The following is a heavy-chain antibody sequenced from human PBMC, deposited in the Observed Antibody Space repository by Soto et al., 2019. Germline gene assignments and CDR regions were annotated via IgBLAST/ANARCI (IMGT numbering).Heavy chain of an antibody. D-gene: IGHD3-10*01. CDR3: ARELHGSGSDNWFDP. J-gene: IGHJ5*02. Sequence: GASVKVSCKASGYTFTSYAMHWVRQAPGQRLEWMGWINAGNGNTKYSQKFQGRVTITRDTSASTAYMELSSLRSEDTAVYYCARELHGSGSDNWFDPWGQGTLVTVSS. V-gene: IGHV1-3*01. CDR2: INAGNGNT. CDR1: GYTFTSYA.